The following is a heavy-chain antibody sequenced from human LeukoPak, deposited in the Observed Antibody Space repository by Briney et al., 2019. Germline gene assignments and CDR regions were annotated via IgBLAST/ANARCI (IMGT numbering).Heavy chain of an antibody. Sequence: GESLQISCKASGYPFPSYWIGWVRQMPGKGLEWMGLIYPDDSKTKYDSSFQGLVTISADKTITTAYLQWSSLEASDTAIYYCARSRFGGYAMDVWGKGTTVTVSS. CDR3: ARSRFGGYAMDV. J-gene: IGHJ6*04. CDR2: IYPDDSKT. CDR1: GYPFPSYW. D-gene: IGHD3-10*01. V-gene: IGHV5-51*01.